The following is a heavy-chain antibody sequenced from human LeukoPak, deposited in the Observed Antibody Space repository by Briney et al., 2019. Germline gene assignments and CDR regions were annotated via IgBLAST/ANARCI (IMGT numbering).Heavy chain of an antibody. D-gene: IGHD2-15*01. CDR2: IYHSGSI. CDR3: AREGGSYCSGGSCYSGWFDP. CDR1: GYSISSGYY. V-gene: IGHV4-38-2*02. J-gene: IGHJ5*02. Sequence: SETLSLTCAVSGYSISSGYYWGWIRQPPGKGLEWIGSIYHSGSIYYNPSLKSRVTISVDTSKNQFSLKLSSVTAADTAVYYCAREGGSYCSGGSCYSGWFDPWGQGTLVTVSS.